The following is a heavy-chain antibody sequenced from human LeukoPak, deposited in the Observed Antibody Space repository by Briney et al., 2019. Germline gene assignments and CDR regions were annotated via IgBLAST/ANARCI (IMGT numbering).Heavy chain of an antibody. J-gene: IGHJ4*02. Sequence: ASVKVSCKASGYTFTSYDINWVRQATGQGLEWMGWMNPNSGNTGYAQKFQGRVTMTRNTSISTAYMELSSLRSEDTAVYYCARGQKSALTYGSGIYAYYFDYWGQGTLVTVSS. CDR3: ARGQKSALTYGSGIYAYYFDY. D-gene: IGHD3-10*01. V-gene: IGHV1-8*01. CDR2: MNPNSGNT. CDR1: GYTFTSYD.